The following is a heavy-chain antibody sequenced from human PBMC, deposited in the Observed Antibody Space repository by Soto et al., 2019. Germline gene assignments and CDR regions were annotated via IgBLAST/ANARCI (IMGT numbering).Heavy chain of an antibody. CDR2: ISGSGGST. J-gene: IGHJ6*04. Sequence: EVQLLESGGGLVQPGGSLRLSCAASGFTFSSYAMSWVRQAPGKGLEWVSAISGSGGSTYYADSVKGRFTISRDNSKNTVYLQMNSLRAEDTAVYYCAKLTRLEWLPRNVWGKGTTVTVSS. CDR1: GFTFSSYA. V-gene: IGHV3-23*01. D-gene: IGHD3-3*01. CDR3: AKLTRLEWLPRNV.